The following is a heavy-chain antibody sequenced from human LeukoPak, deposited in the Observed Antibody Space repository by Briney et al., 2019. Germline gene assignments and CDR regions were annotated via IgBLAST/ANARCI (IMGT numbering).Heavy chain of an antibody. CDR1: GFTFSDYS. CDR3: AKACLVATTPGRGMDV. Sequence: GGSLRLSCAASGFTFSDYSMSWVRQAPGQGLEWVAAVGHNAAGTYYADSVKGRFTISRDNSRNTMHLQMNSLTAEDMAVYYCAKACLVATTPGRGMDVWGQGTTVAVSS. J-gene: IGHJ6*02. V-gene: IGHV3-23*01. CDR2: VGHNAAGT. D-gene: IGHD5-24*01.